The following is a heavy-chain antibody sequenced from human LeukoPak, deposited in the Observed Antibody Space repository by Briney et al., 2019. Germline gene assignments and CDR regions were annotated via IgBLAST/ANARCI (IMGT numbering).Heavy chain of an antibody. J-gene: IGHJ3*02. V-gene: IGHV3-7*01. CDR2: IKQDGSEK. D-gene: IGHD4-23*01. Sequence: GGSRRLSCAASGFTFSSYWMSWVRQAPGKGLEWVANIKQDGSEKYYVDSVKGRFTISRDNAKNSLYLQMNSLRAEDTAVYYCASSATVVTDHDAFDIWGQGTMVTVSS. CDR1: GFTFSSYW. CDR3: ASSATVVTDHDAFDI.